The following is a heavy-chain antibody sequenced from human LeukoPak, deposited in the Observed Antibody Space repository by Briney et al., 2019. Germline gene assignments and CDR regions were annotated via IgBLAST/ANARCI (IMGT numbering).Heavy chain of an antibody. J-gene: IGHJ4*02. Sequence: GGSLRLSCAASGFTFSSYAMSWVRQAPGKGLEWVSAISGSGGSTYYADSVKGRFTISRDNSKNTLYLQTNSLRAEDTAVYYCAKDKKYSYGGDFDYWGQGTLVTVSS. CDR2: ISGSGGST. D-gene: IGHD5-18*01. V-gene: IGHV3-23*01. CDR1: GFTFSSYA. CDR3: AKDKKYSYGGDFDY.